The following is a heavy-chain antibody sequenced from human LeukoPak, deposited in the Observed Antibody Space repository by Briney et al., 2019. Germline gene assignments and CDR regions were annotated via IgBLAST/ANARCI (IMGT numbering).Heavy chain of an antibody. CDR3: ASLNYGPDY. CDR1: GFTFSTYW. D-gene: IGHD3-16*01. J-gene: IGHJ4*02. CDR2: IDNDGRGT. V-gene: IGHV3-74*01. Sequence: PGGSLRVSCAASGFTFSTYWMHWVRQAPGKGLVWVSRIDNDGRGTSYADSVKGRFTISRDNAKNRLYLQMNSLRAEDTAVYYCASLNYGPDYWGQGTLVTVSS.